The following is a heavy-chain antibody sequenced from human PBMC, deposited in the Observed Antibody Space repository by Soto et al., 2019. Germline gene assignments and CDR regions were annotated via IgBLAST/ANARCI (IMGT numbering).Heavy chain of an antibody. CDR3: ARVAYYYDSSGYSPYFDY. CDR1: GGSISIGDYY. V-gene: IGHV4-30-4*01. J-gene: IGHJ4*02. CDR2: IYYSGST. Sequence: SETLSLTCTVSGGSISIGDYYWSWIRQPPGKGLEWIGYIYYSGSTYYNPSLKSRVTISVDTSKNQFSLKLSSVTAADTAVYYCARVAYYYDSSGYSPYFDYWGQGTLVTVSS. D-gene: IGHD3-22*01.